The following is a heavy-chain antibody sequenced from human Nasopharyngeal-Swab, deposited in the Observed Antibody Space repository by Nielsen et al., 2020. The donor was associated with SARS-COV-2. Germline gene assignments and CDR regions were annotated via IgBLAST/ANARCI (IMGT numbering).Heavy chain of an antibody. CDR2: IRSKAYGGTT. D-gene: IGHD2-2*01. J-gene: IGHJ6*02. Sequence: WIRQPPGKGLEWVGFIRSKAYGGTTEYAASVKGRCTISRDDSKSIANLQMNSLKTEDTDVYYCTREGYCSSTSCYVYYYYGMDVWGQGTTVTVSS. CDR3: TREGYCSSTSCYVYYYYGMDV. V-gene: IGHV3-49*02.